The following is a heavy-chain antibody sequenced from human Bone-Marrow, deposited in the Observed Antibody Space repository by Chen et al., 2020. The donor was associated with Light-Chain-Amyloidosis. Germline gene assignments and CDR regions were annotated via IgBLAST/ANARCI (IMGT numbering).Heavy chain of an antibody. V-gene: IGHV3-74*01. Sequence: EVQLVESVGGLVQPGGSLRLSCAASGFTFSSYWMHWVRQAPGKGLVWVSRINSDGSSTSYADSVKGRFTISRDNAKNTLYLQMNSLRAEDTAVYYCAREVAGGRYYYYYYMDVWGKGTTVTVSS. CDR3: AREVAGGRYYYYYYMDV. J-gene: IGHJ6*03. CDR2: INSDGSST. CDR1: GFTFSSYW. D-gene: IGHD6-13*01.